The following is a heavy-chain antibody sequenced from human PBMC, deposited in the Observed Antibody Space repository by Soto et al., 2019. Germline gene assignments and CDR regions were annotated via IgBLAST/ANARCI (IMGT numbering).Heavy chain of an antibody. D-gene: IGHD2-2*01. CDR1: GFTFSNYV. V-gene: IGHV3-30*18. CDR3: AKDQYQLIRRCYGLDV. CDR2: ISYDGSNK. Sequence: QVQLVESGGGVVQPARSLRLSCAASGFTFSNYVMHWVRQAPGKGLEWVAVISYDGSNKYYADSVRGRFTISRDNSKNTLFLQMNSLRTEDTAVYYCAKDQYQLIRRCYGLDVWGQGTTVTVSS. J-gene: IGHJ6*02.